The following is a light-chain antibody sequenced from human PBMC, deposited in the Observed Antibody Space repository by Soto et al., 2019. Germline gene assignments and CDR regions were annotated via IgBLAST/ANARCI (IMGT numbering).Light chain of an antibody. CDR1: SSNIGNNH. J-gene: IGLJ3*02. CDR2: ETN. V-gene: IGLV1-47*01. Sequence: QSVLTQPPSASGTPGQRVTISCSGSSSNIGNNHVYWYQQLAGTAPKLLMSETNQRPSGVPNRFTASKYGSSASLAISGLRSEDEAAYYCAAWDGGLSRPLFGGGTKRTVL. CDR3: AAWDGGLSRPL.